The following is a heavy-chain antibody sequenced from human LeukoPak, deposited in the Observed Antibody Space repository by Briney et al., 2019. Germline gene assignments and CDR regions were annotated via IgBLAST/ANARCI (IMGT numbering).Heavy chain of an antibody. CDR3: ARAVKDCSGGSCYSGFGYFYYMDV. Sequence: GGSLRLSCVAPGFTFSGSTMHWVRQAPGKGLEWVSVIYSGGSTYYADSVKGRFTISRDNSKNTLYLQMNSLRAEDTAVYYCARAVKDCSGGSCYSGFGYFYYMDVWGKGTTVTISS. V-gene: IGHV3-53*01. J-gene: IGHJ6*03. D-gene: IGHD2-15*01. CDR1: GFTFSGST. CDR2: IYSGGST.